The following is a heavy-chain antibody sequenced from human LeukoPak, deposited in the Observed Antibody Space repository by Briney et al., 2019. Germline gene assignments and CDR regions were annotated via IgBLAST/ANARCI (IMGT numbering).Heavy chain of an antibody. D-gene: IGHD6-6*01. CDR1: GGSFSGYH. J-gene: IGHJ4*02. V-gene: IGHV4-34*01. CDR3: ARGRGAARFVTIEFDY. Sequence: SETLSLTCAVYGGSFSGYHWSWIRQPPGKGLEWIREINHRGSTNYNPSLKSRVTMSVDTSKNQFSLKLSSVTAADTAVYYCARGRGAARFVTIEFDYWGQGALVTVSS. CDR2: INHRGST.